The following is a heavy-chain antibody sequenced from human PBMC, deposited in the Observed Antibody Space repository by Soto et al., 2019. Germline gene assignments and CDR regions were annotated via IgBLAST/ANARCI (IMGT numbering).Heavy chain of an antibody. V-gene: IGHV1-2*02. Sequence: QLVQSGAEVKKPGASVRVSCKTSGPTFIAYYIHWVRQAPGQGLEWMGWIDPKSGGTTYEQKFLGRVTMTRDTSINTAYMDLNRLKSEDTAVYYCARVSVDVPEWGQGTLITVSS. J-gene: IGHJ4*02. CDR1: GPTFIAYY. D-gene: IGHD5-12*01. CDR3: ARVSVDVPE. CDR2: IDPKSGGT.